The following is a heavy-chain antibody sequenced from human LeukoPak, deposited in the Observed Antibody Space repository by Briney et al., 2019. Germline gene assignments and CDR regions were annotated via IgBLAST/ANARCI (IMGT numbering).Heavy chain of an antibody. CDR1: GYSFTSYW. Sequence: GESLKISCKGSGYSFTSYWIGWVRQMPGKGLGWMGIIYPGDSDTRYSPSFQGQVTISADKSISTAYLQWSSMKASDTAMYYCARFFGYCGGDCYGDVWGKGTTVTVSS. D-gene: IGHD2-21*02. J-gene: IGHJ6*04. CDR3: ARFFGYCGGDCYGDV. V-gene: IGHV5-51*01. CDR2: IYPGDSDT.